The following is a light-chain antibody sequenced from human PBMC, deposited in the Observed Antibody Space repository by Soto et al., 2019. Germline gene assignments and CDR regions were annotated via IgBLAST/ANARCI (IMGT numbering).Light chain of an antibody. CDR1: SSDVGGYKY. Sequence: QSALTQPASVPGSPGQSITISCAGTSSDVGGYKYVSWYQQHPGKAPKLMIYEVSNRPSGVSNRFSGSKSGNTASLTISGLQAEDEADYYCNSYTSTYTGVFGTGTKVTVL. CDR3: NSYTSTYTGV. J-gene: IGLJ1*01. V-gene: IGLV2-14*01. CDR2: EVS.